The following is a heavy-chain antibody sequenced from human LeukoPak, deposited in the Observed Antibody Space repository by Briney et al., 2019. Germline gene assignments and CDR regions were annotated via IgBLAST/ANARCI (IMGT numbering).Heavy chain of an antibody. Sequence: GGSLRLSCAVSGLTFSNFKMNWVRQAPGKGLEWVSYISDSGRTTFYADSVKGRFTISRDNAKNPLYLQMSSLRVEDTAVYYCASWAGNTQSDSWSGPFDYWGQGTLVTVSS. J-gene: IGHJ4*02. CDR3: ASWAGNTQSDSWSGPFDY. CDR2: ISDSGRTT. V-gene: IGHV3-48*03. D-gene: IGHD3-3*01. CDR1: GLTFSNFK.